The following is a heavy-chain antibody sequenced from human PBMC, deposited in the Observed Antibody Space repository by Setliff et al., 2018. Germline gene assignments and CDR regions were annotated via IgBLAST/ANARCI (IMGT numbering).Heavy chain of an antibody. D-gene: IGHD3-3*01. CDR3: AREGRFQLPQYYYYYGMDV. CDR2: ISAYNGNT. J-gene: IGHJ6*02. CDR1: GYTFTGYY. Sequence: ASVKVSCKASGYTFTGYYMHWVRQAPGQGLEWMGWISAYNGNTNYAQKLQGRVTMTTDTSTSTAYMELRSLRSDDTAVYYCAREGRFQLPQYYYYYGMDVWGQGTTVTVSS. V-gene: IGHV1-18*04.